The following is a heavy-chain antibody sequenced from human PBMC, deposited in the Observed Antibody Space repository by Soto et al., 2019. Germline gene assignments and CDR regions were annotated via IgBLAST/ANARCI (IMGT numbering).Heavy chain of an antibody. J-gene: IGHJ5*02. CDR3: ARGLWFGELLRLWWFDP. V-gene: IGHV1-46*01. D-gene: IGHD3-10*01. Sequence: ASVKVSCKASGYTFTSYYMHWVRQAPGQGLEWMGIINPSGGSTSYAQKFQGRVTMTRDTSTSTVYMELSSLRSEDTAVYYCARGLWFGELLRLWWFDPWGQGTLVTVSS. CDR2: INPSGGST. CDR1: GYTFTSYY.